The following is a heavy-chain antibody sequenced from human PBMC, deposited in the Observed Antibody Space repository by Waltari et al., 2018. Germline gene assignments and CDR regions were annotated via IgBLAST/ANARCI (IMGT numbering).Heavy chain of an antibody. CDR2: ISYSGST. V-gene: IGHV4-39*01. CDR3: ARLSYHIVTGYGWFDP. Sequence: QLQLQESGPGLVKPSETLSLTCTVSGGSISSDSYHWGWIRQPPGKGLEWIGIISYSGSTYYNPSLKSRVTISVDTSKNQFSLKLSSVTAADTAVYYCARLSYHIVTGYGWFDPWGLGTLVTVSS. CDR1: GGSISSDSYH. D-gene: IGHD3-9*01. J-gene: IGHJ5*02.